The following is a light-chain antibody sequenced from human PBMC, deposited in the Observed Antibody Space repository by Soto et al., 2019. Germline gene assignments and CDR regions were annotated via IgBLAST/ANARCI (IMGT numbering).Light chain of an antibody. CDR3: QQDERSPTT. J-gene: IGKJ4*01. V-gene: IGKV3-20*01. CDR2: GAS. CDR1: QSVSSTY. Sequence: EIVLTQSPGTLSLSPGERATLSCRASQSVSSTYLAWYQQKPGQAPSLLIYGASRRATGIPDRFSGSGSGTDFTLTISRLEPEDVAVYYCQQDERSPTTFGGGTKVEIK.